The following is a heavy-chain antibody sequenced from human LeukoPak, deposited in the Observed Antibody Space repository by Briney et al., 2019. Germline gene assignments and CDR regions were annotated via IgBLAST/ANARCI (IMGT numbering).Heavy chain of an antibody. CDR3: AKDKQTGGWFDS. CDR1: GFTFSNFA. D-gene: IGHD1/OR15-1a*01. J-gene: IGHJ5*01. V-gene: IGHV3-23*01. CDR2: LSGSGVSA. Sequence: GGSLRLSCAASGFTFSNFAMSWVRQASGKGLGWVSTLSGSGVSAYYADSVKGRFTISRDNSKNTLYLQMNSLRAEDTAVYYCAKDKQTGGWFDSWGQGTLVTVSS.